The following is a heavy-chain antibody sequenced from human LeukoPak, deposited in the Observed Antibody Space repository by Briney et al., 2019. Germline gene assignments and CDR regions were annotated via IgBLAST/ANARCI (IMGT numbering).Heavy chain of an antibody. CDR3: AKAIRQYWFDP. D-gene: IGHD6-19*01. Sequence: PGGSLRLSCAASGFTVSSNYMSWVRQAPGKGLEWVSAISGSGGSTYYADSVKGRFTISRDNSKNTLYLQMNSLRAEDTAVYYCAKAIRQYWFDPWGQGTLVTVSS. J-gene: IGHJ5*02. CDR1: GFTVSSNY. V-gene: IGHV3-23*01. CDR2: ISGSGGST.